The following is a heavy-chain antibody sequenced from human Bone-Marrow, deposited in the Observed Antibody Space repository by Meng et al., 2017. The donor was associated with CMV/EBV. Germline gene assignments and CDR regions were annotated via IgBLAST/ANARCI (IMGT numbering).Heavy chain of an antibody. Sequence: VSGGSISSSNWWSWVRQPPGKGLEWIGEIYHSGSTNYNPSLKSRVTISVDKSKNQFSLKLSSVTAADTAVYYCASEQGYSSSSFDYWGQGTLVTVSS. J-gene: IGHJ4*02. CDR2: IYHSGST. V-gene: IGHV4-4*02. D-gene: IGHD6-13*01. CDR1: GGSISSSNW. CDR3: ASEQGYSSSSFDY.